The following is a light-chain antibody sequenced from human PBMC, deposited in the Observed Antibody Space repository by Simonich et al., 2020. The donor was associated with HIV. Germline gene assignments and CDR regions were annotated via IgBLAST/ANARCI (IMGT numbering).Light chain of an antibody. J-gene: IGKJ4*01. V-gene: IGKV2-29*01. CDR3: QQYYSTPLT. CDR2: EVS. Sequence: DIVVTQTPLSLSVTPGQPASISCKSSQSLLHSDGKTYLYWYLQKPGQSPQLLIYEVSTRFAGVPDRFSGSGSGTDFTLTISSLQAEDVAVYYCQQYYSTPLTFGGGTKVEIK. CDR1: QSLLHSDGKTY.